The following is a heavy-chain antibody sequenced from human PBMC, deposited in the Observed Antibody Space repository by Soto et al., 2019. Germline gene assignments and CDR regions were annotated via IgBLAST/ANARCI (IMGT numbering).Heavy chain of an antibody. V-gene: IGHV1-69*01. CDR1: GGSFSNFV. CDR2: IIPNFGTT. Sequence: QVQLVQSGAEVKKPGSSVKVSCKASGGSFSNFVISWVRQAPGQGLEWMGGIIPNFGTTNYAQKVHDKVTTTSHETTRTAYLELSGLTSEDTSVYYCASDAGGEATIRYWGQGPVVTVSS. CDR3: ASDAGGEATIRY. J-gene: IGHJ4*02. D-gene: IGHD5-12*01.